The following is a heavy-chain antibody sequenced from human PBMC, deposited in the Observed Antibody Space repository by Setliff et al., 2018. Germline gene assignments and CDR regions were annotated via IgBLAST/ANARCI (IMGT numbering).Heavy chain of an antibody. Sequence: GGSLRLSCVASGFTFSNYAMAWVRQAPGKGLEWVSAISGSGDSTYYADSVKGRFTISRDNAKNTLYLQMNSLRAEDTAVYYCARAHSSTLSVHDYWGQGTLVTVSS. CDR3: ARAHSSTLSVHDY. CDR2: ISGSGDST. J-gene: IGHJ4*02. V-gene: IGHV3-23*01. CDR1: GFTFSNYA. D-gene: IGHD2-2*01.